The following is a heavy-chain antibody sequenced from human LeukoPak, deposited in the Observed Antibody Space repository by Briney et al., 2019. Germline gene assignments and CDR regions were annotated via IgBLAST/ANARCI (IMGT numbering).Heavy chain of an antibody. Sequence: GRSLRLSCAASGFTFSDYILDWVRQAPGKGLEWVVRIRRGTNYYTTEYAASVKGRFIISRDDSKNSLYLHMDSLKTEDTAVYHCTRDGGDSTKTAFDMWGQGTMVTVSS. J-gene: IGHJ3*02. CDR1: GFTFSDYI. D-gene: IGHD2/OR15-2a*01. V-gene: IGHV3-72*01. CDR2: IRRGTNYYTT. CDR3: TRDGGDSTKTAFDM.